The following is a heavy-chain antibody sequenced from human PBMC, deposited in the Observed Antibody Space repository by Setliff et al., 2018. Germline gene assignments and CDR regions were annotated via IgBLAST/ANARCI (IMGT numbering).Heavy chain of an antibody. CDR2: IWDDGGNK. Sequence: GGSLRLSCSASGFTFSTYRMHWVRQAPGKGLEWVAVIWDDGGNKYHADSVKGRFTISRDNSKTSLYLQMDSLRAEDTAVYFCARSPGWIPWFDSWGQGTLVTVS. D-gene: IGHD5-18*01. CDR3: ARSPGWIPWFDS. CDR1: GFTFSTYR. V-gene: IGHV3-33*08. J-gene: IGHJ5*01.